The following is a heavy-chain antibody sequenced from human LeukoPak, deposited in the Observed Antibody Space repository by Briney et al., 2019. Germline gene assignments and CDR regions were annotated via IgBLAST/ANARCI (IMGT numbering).Heavy chain of an antibody. CDR2: IYPGDSDT. J-gene: IGHJ6*02. V-gene: IGHV5-51*01. CDR1: GYGFTSYW. D-gene: IGHD2-2*01. Sequence: GESLKISCKGSGYGFTSYWIGWVRQMPGKGLEWMGIIYPGDSDTTYSPSFQGQVTISADKSISTAYLQWSSLKASDTAMYYCARRDGYCSSTSCYADYYYSMDVWGQGTTVTVSS. CDR3: ARRDGYCSSTSCYADYYYSMDV.